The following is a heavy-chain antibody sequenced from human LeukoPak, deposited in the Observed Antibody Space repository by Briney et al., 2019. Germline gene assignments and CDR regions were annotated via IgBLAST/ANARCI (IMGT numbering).Heavy chain of an antibody. CDR2: IYPCVSDP. CDR3: ARRAYDSIY. J-gene: IGHJ4*02. D-gene: IGHD3-22*01. V-gene: IGHV5-51*01. Sequence: AGESLKISCKGSGYLFTSHCIGCVRQIPGKGLEWMGIIYPCVSDPRYSLSFQGQVTISADKSISTAYLQWSSLKASDTAMYYCARRAYDSIYWGQGTLVTVSS. CDR1: GYLFTSHC.